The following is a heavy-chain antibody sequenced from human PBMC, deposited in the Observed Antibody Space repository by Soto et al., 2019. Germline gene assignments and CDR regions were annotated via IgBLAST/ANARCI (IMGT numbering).Heavy chain of an antibody. D-gene: IGHD1-26*01. CDR3: ARDPKGELYFDY. J-gene: IGHJ4*02. V-gene: IGHV3-53*04. CDR1: WFTVSNSH. CDR2: IYRGVST. Sequence: GESLRLSFRPSWFTVSNSHLSWVRHVPANGLEWVSVIYRGVSTYYAESVKGRFTISRHNSKNTLYLQMNSLRAEDTAVFYCARDPKGELYFDYWGQGP.